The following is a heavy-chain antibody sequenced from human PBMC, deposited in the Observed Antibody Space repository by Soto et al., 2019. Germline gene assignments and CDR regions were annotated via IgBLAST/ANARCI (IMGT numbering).Heavy chain of an antibody. V-gene: IGHV4-59*01. CDR3: ARFGAAAAHDDN. J-gene: IGHJ4*01. D-gene: IGHD6-13*01. CDR1: RVSISETP. CDR2: VHFSGST. Sequence: SATLSLTCVIFRVSISETPWRRIRQAPGKGLEWVGYVHFSGSTTYNPSLAPRLNISFDMSKSQVYLQLTSVTAADTAVYYCARFGAAAAHDDNWGRGVLVTVS.